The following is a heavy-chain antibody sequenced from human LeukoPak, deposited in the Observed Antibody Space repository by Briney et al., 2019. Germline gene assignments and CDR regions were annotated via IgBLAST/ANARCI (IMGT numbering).Heavy chain of an antibody. CDR2: ISGDGSGT. D-gene: IGHD2-15*01. CDR3: ARDEVGVRPLDY. Sequence: PGGSLRLSCAASGFTFSTHWMYWVRQAPGKELVWVSRISGDGSGTSYADSVEGRFTISRDNAKDTLYLQMTGLRVEDTAVYSCARDEVGVRPLDYWGQGTLVTVSS. J-gene: IGHJ4*02. V-gene: IGHV3-74*01. CDR1: GFTFSTHW.